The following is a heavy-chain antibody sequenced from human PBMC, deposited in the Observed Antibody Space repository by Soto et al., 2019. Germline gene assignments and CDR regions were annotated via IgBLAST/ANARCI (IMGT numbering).Heavy chain of an antibody. CDR3: ARAHGPYYDSSYYGLARNYFDY. CDR1: GFTFSSHA. D-gene: IGHD3-22*01. V-gene: IGHV3-30*03. CDR2: ISFDGSNR. Sequence: GGSLRLSCAAAGFTFSSHAMNWVRQAPGKGLGWVAVISFDGSNRYYADSQRGRLTISRDNSRNTLYLQMDNLRPDDTAIYYCARAHGPYYDSSYYGLARNYFDYWGQGTLVTVSS. J-gene: IGHJ4*02.